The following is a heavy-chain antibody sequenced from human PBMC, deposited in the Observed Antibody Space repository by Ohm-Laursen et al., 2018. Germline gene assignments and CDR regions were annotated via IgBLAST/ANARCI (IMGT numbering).Heavy chain of an antibody. V-gene: IGHV3-23*01. CDR2: ITGDGRNT. CDR3: AKDLVFIIGTGSFDV. Sequence: GSLRLSCTASGFTFSNYAMSWVRQAPGKGMEWVSAITGDGRNTYHADSVKGRFTISRDNSNDTLLLQMSSLRTDDTAVYYCAKDLVFIIGTGSFDVWGRGTMVAVSS. D-gene: IGHD3-16*02. CDR1: GFTFSNYA. J-gene: IGHJ3*01.